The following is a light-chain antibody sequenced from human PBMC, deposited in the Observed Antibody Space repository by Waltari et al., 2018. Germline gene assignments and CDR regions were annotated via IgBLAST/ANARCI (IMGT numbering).Light chain of an antibody. J-gene: IGKJ2*01. CDR2: GTS. CDR3: QQYDTSPYT. Sequence: EFVLTQSPGTLSLSPGERATLSCRVSQSVSSSYLAWYQQKPGQAPRLLICGTSSRATGIPDRFSGSGSGTDFTLTIGRLEPEDFAVYYCQQYDTSPYTFGQGTKLEIK. CDR1: QSVSSSY. V-gene: IGKV3-20*01.